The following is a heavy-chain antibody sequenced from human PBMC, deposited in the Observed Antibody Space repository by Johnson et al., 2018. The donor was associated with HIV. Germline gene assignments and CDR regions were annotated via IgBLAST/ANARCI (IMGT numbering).Heavy chain of an antibody. V-gene: IGHV3-9*01. D-gene: IGHD1-1*01. Sequence: VQLVESGGGLVQPGRSLRLSCAASGFTFDDYAMHWVRQVPAQGLAWVSGIGLDTATLGYANYVKGRFTISRENSKNTLYLQMNSLRAEDTAVYYCARDFVGGVPQGAFDIWGQGTRVTVSS. CDR2: IGLDTATL. J-gene: IGHJ3*02. CDR3: ARDFVGGVPQGAFDI. CDR1: GFTFDDYA.